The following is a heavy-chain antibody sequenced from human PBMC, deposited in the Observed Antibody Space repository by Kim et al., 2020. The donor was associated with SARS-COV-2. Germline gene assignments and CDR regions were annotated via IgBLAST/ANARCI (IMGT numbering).Heavy chain of an antibody. CDR2: IAWNSGSV. Sequence: GGSLRLSCAASGFTFREYAMNWVRQAPGKGLEWVSGIAWNSGSVAYADSVKGRFTISRDNAKNSLFLQMDRLTVEDTALYYCAKVRLFLTSVTHAPYFFDFWGQGTLVTVSS. CDR3: AKVRLFLTSVTHAPYFFDF. V-gene: IGHV3-9*01. D-gene: IGHD4-17*01. CDR1: GFTFREYA. J-gene: IGHJ4*02.